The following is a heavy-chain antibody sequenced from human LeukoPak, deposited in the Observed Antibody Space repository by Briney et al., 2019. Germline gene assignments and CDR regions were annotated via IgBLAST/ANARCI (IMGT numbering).Heavy chain of an antibody. CDR3: AKDPVEMATIRELSFVY. J-gene: IGHJ4*02. V-gene: IGHV3-30*02. CDR1: GFTFSSYG. CDR2: IRYDGSNK. D-gene: IGHD5-24*01. Sequence: GGSLRLSCAASGFTFSSYGMHWVRQAPGKGLEWVAFIRYDGSNKYYADSVKGRFTISRDNSKNTLYLQMNSLRAEDTAVYYCAKDPVEMATIRELSFVYWGQGTLVTVSS.